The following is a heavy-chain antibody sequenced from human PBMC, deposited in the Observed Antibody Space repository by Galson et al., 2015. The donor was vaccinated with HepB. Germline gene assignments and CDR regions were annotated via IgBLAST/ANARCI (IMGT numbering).Heavy chain of an antibody. Sequence: CAISGDSVSSNSAAWNWIRQSPSRGLEWLGRTYYRSKWYNDYAVSVKSRITINPDTSKNQFSLQLNSVTPEDTAVYYCARELLLAAAGPGIAVGHFDYWGQGTLVTVSS. J-gene: IGHJ4*02. V-gene: IGHV6-1*01. D-gene: IGHD6-13*01. CDR1: GDSVSSNSAA. CDR2: TYYRSKWYN. CDR3: ARELLLAAAGPGIAVGHFDY.